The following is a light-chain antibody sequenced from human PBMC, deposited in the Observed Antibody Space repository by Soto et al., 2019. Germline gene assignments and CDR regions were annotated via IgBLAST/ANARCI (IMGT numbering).Light chain of an antibody. V-gene: IGKV1-9*01. CDR3: KHLNSSSSP. Sequence: IQLTQSPSSLSASVGDRVTITCRASQGISSHLAWYQHKPGKAPKLLIFAASTWQSGVPSRFSGSGSGTDFTLTLRSLQTEDFATYYCKHLNSSSSPFGHGTRLEIK. J-gene: IGKJ5*01. CDR2: AAS. CDR1: QGISSH.